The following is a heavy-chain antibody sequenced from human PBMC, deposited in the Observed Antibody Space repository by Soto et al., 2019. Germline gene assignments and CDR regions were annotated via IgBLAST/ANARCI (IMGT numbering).Heavy chain of an antibody. D-gene: IGHD6-19*01. CDR3: ARLVVAGTGWYFDL. V-gene: IGHV4-39*01. CDR1: GGSISSYY. CDR2: IYYSGST. Sequence: SETLSLTCTVSGGSISSYYWGWIRQPPGKGLEWIGSIYYSGSTYYNPSLKSRVTISVDTSKNQFSLKLSSVTAADTAVYYCARLVVAGTGWYFDLWGRGTLVTVSS. J-gene: IGHJ2*01.